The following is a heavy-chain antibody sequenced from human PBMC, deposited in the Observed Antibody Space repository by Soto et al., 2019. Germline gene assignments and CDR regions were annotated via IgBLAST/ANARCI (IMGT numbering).Heavy chain of an antibody. J-gene: IGHJ3*02. CDR1: GGSISSGGYY. D-gene: IGHD5-12*01. CDR2: IYYSGST. Sequence: SETLSLTCTVSGGSISSGGYYWSWIRQHPGKGLEWIGYIYYSGSTYYNPSLKSRVTISVDTSKNQFSLKLSSVTAADTAVYYCARDQRGDAFDIWGQGTMVTVS. V-gene: IGHV4-31*03. CDR3: ARDQRGDAFDI.